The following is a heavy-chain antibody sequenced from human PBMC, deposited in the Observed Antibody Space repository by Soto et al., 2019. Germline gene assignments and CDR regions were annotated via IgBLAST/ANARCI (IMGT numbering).Heavy chain of an antibody. CDR2: IIPIFGTA. J-gene: IGHJ6*02. CDR3: ASRLEYSSSWYYGMDV. Sequence: QVQLVQSGAEVKKPGSSVKVSCKASGGTFSSYAISWVRQAPGQGLEWMGGIIPIFGTANYAQKFQGRVTITADKSTSTAYMELSSLRSEDTAVYYCASRLEYSSSWYYGMDVWGHGTTVTVSS. V-gene: IGHV1-69*06. CDR1: GGTFSSYA. D-gene: IGHD6-13*01.